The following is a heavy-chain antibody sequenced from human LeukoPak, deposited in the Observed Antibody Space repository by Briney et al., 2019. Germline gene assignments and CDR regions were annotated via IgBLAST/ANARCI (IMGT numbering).Heavy chain of an antibody. CDR1: GFTFSSYG. J-gene: IGHJ4*02. D-gene: IGHD6-19*01. V-gene: IGHV3-23*01. CDR2: IGGSGGLT. Sequence: GGSLRLSCAASGFTFSSYGMSWVRQAPGKGLDWVSAIGGSGGLTHYADSVKGRFTISRDYSKDTLYLQMNSLRDEDTTVYYCTKRLKTSGWYATFDYWGQGTLVTVSS. CDR3: TKRLKTSGWYATFDY.